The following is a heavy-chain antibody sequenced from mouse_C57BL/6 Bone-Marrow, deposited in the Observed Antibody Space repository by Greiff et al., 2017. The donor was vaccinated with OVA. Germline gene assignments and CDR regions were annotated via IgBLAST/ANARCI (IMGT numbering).Heavy chain of an antibody. CDR3: TTDHYGSSCWFAY. Sequence: EVQLQQSGAELVRPGASVKLSCTASGFNIKDAYMHWVKQRPEQGLEWIGWIDPENGDTEYASKFQGKATITADTSSNTAYLQLSSLTSEDTAVYYCTTDHYGSSCWFAYWGQGTLVTVSA. CDR1: GFNIKDAY. V-gene: IGHV14-4*01. CDR2: IDPENGDT. J-gene: IGHJ3*01. D-gene: IGHD1-1*01.